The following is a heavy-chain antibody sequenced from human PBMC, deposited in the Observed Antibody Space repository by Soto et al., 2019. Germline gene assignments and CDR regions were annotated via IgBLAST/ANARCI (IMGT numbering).Heavy chain of an antibody. CDR2: IYYIGST. D-gene: IGHD6-6*01. V-gene: IGHV4-59*01. CDR3: VRLDVDSRSWLYLHY. Sequence: QVQLQESGPGLVKPSETLSLTCTVSGGSISSYYWSWVRQPPGKGLEWIGYIYYIGSTDYNPSLKSRVTISFDTSKNQFSVKMRSVTAADTAVYYCVRLDVDSRSWLYLHYWGQGTLVTVSS. J-gene: IGHJ4*02. CDR1: GGSISSYY.